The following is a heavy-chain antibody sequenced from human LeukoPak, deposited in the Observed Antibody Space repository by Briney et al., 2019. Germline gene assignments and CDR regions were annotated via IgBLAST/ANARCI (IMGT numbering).Heavy chain of an antibody. Sequence: SETLSLTCAVYGGSFSGYYWSWIRQPPGKGLEWIGEINHSGSTNYNPSLKSRVTISVDTSKNQFSLKLSSVTAADTAVYYCAKSNGYGLVDIWGQGTMVTVPS. J-gene: IGHJ3*02. D-gene: IGHD3-10*01. CDR3: AKSNGYGLVDI. V-gene: IGHV4-34*01. CDR2: INHSGST. CDR1: GGSFSGYY.